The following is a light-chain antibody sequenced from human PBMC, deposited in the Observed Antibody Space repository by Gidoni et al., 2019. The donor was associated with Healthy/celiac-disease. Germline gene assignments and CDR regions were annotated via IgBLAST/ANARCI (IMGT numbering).Light chain of an antibody. V-gene: IGLV3-19*02. CDR2: GKN. CDR1: SLRSYY. CDR3: NSWDSSGNHVV. Sequence: SSELTQDPAVSVALGQTVRITGQGDSLRSYYASWYQQKPGQAPVRVLYGKNNRPSGIPDRFSGSSSGNTASLTITGAQAEDEADYYCNSWDSSGNHVVFGGGTKLTVL. J-gene: IGLJ2*01.